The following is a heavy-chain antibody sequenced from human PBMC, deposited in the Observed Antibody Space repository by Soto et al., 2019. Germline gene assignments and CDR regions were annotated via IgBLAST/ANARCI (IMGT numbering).Heavy chain of an antibody. CDR3: AKSQEIGTHFFDS. Sequence: GSLRLSCEASGFTFSGFDMHGVRQPTGKGLEWVSSIGTAGDTYYAVSVKGRFTISRDNAKNSLSLQMNSLRAGDMAVYFCAKSQEIGTHFFDSWGQGTQVTVSS. CDR1: GFTFSGFD. D-gene: IGHD6-13*01. CDR2: IGTAGDT. V-gene: IGHV3-13*01. J-gene: IGHJ4*02.